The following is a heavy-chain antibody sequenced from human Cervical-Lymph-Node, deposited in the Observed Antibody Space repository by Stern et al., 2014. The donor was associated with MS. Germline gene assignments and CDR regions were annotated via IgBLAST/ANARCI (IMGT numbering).Heavy chain of an antibody. V-gene: IGHV3-9*01. CDR1: GFIFDAYA. Sequence: VQLVESGGGLVQPGRSLRLSCAASGFIFDAYAMHWVRQAPGKGLEWVSVISYNSDTIDYADSVKGRFTVSRDNAKNCLYLQMNALRAEDTAFYYCAKDIAGPVVWGRGTLVTVSS. CDR2: ISYNSDTI. J-gene: IGHJ4*02. D-gene: IGHD2-15*01. CDR3: AKDIAGPVV.